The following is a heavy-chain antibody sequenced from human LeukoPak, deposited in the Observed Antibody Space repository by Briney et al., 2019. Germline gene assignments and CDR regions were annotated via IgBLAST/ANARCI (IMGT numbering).Heavy chain of an antibody. V-gene: IGHV3-21*01. D-gene: IGHD6-13*01. CDR2: ISSSSSYI. CDR3: ARTPGIAAFDY. CDR1: GFTFSSYS. J-gene: IGHJ4*02. Sequence: GGSLRLSCAASGFTFSSYSMNWVRQAPGKGLEWVSSISSSSSYIYYADSVKGRFNISRDNAKNSLYLQMNSLRAEDTAVYYCARTPGIAAFDYWGQGTLVTVSS.